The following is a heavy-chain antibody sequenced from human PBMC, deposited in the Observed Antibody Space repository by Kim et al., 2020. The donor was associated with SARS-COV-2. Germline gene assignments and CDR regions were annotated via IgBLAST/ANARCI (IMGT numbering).Heavy chain of an antibody. CDR2: IYWDNDN. CDR1: GFSLSTYGVS. CDR3: AHSPSYNWFDA. Sequence: SGPTLVNPTQTLTLTCTFSGFSLSTYGVSVGWIRRAPGKALEWLAVIYWDNDNRLSPFLETRLTITKDTSKNQVVLTITDMDVADTATYFCAHSPSYNWFDAWGQGTLVTVSS. V-gene: IGHV2-5*02. J-gene: IGHJ5*02.